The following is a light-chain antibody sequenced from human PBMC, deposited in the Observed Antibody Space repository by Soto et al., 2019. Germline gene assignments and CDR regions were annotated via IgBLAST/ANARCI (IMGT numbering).Light chain of an antibody. V-gene: IGKV3-15*01. CDR3: QQYNNWPLST. CDR2: GAS. Sequence: EIVMTQSPATLSVSPGERATLSCRASQSVSSNLAWYQQKPGQAPRLLIYGASTRATGIPARFSGSGSGTEFTLTISSLPSADFAVYYCQQYNNWPLSTFGQGTKLEIK. CDR1: QSVSSN. J-gene: IGKJ2*01.